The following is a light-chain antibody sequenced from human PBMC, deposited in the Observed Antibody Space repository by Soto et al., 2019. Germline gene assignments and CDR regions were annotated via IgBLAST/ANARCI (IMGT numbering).Light chain of an antibody. CDR1: QGISDF. Sequence: DIQMTQSPSSLSVSVGDRVTITCEASQGISDFLNWYQQKPGKAPKLLIYDASNLETGVPSRFSGGGSGTDFTFTISSLQPEDIATYYCQQYDYLPLTFGGGTRVEIK. CDR3: QQYDYLPLT. V-gene: IGKV1-33*01. J-gene: IGKJ4*01. CDR2: DAS.